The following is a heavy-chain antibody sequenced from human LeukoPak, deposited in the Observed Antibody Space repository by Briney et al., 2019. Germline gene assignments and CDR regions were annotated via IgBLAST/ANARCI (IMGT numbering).Heavy chain of an antibody. V-gene: IGHV1-2*06. CDR1: GYTFTNYH. Sequence: ASVKVSCKASGYTFTNYHIAWVRQAPGQGLEWMGRINPNSGGTNYAQKFQGRVTMTRDTSISTAYMELSRLRSDDTAVYYCARDQRVRGMDVWGQGTTVTVSS. J-gene: IGHJ6*02. CDR2: INPNSGGT. D-gene: IGHD1-1*01. CDR3: ARDQRVRGMDV.